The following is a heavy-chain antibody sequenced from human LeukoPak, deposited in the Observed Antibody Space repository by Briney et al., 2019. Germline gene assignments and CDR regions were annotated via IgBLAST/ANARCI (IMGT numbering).Heavy chain of an antibody. Sequence: GGSLRLSCAASGFTFSSYEMNWVRQAPGKGLEWVSYISSSNTIYYADSVKRRGPISRDNAKNSLYLLMNRLRAEDTAVYYCARRYGISSYAFDIWGQGTMVTVSS. J-gene: IGHJ3*02. CDR1: GFTFSSYE. CDR2: ISSSNTI. D-gene: IGHD6-13*01. CDR3: ARRYGISSYAFDI. V-gene: IGHV3-48*03.